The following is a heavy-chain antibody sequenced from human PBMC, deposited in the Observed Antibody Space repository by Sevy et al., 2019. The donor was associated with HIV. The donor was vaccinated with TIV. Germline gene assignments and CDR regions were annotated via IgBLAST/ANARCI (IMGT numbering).Heavy chain of an antibody. J-gene: IGHJ6*02. CDR1: GYTFSSYG. CDR2: ISYYNGYT. CDR3: AREGYYYRSGTYGPPNYYGMDV. V-gene: IGHV1-18*01. D-gene: IGHD3-10*01. Sequence: ASVKVSCKASGYTFSSYGISWVRQAPGQGLEWMGWISYYNGYTNYAHKFQGRVTMSTETSTRTADMELRSPRSDDTAVYFCAREGYYYRSGTYGPPNYYGMDVWGQGTAVTVSS.